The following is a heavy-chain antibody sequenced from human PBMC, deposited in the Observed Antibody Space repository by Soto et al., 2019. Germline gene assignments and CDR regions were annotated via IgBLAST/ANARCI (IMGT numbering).Heavy chain of an antibody. J-gene: IGHJ4*02. CDR2: ISSSSSYI. Sequence: PGGSLRLSCAASGFTFSSYSMNWVRQAPGRGLEWVSSISSSSSYIYYADSVKGRFTISRDNAKHSLYLQMNSLRAEDTAVYYCAREPAGRPYFAYWGQGTLVTVSS. CDR3: AREPAGRPYFAY. V-gene: IGHV3-21*01. CDR1: GFTFSSYS.